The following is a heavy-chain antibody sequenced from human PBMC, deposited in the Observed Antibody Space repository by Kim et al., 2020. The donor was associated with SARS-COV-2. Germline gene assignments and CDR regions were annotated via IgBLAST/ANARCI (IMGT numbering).Heavy chain of an antibody. Sequence: GGSLRLSCAAPGFTFDNYAMSWVRQAPGKGLEWVSTISASGCYTYYTDSVKGRFSISRDNSKNTLYLQMNSLRAEDTAGYYCAKVSVAGGYYYYGMDVWGQGTTVTVSS. CDR1: GFTFDNYA. J-gene: IGHJ6*02. CDR3: AKVSVAGGYYYYGMDV. CDR2: ISASGCYT. D-gene: IGHD6-19*01. V-gene: IGHV3-23*01.